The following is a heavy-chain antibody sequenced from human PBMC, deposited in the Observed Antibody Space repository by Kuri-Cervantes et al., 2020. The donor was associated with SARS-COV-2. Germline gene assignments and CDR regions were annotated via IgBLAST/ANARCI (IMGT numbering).Heavy chain of an antibody. CDR2: ISGSGGST. CDR1: GFTFSSYA. D-gene: IGHD2-2*01. J-gene: IGHJ4*02. CDR3: AKDRAIVVVPAAMGIGY. Sequence: GESLKISCAAPGFTFSSYAMSWVRQAPGKGLEWVSAISGSGGSTYYADSVKGRFTISRDNSKNTLYLQMNSLRAEDTAVYYCAKDRAIVVVPAAMGIGYWGQGTLVTVSS. V-gene: IGHV3-23*01.